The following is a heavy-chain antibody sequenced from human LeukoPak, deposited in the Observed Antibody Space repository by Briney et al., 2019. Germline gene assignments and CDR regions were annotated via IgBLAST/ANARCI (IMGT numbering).Heavy chain of an antibody. D-gene: IGHD6-25*01. CDR3: TRPGGSTSDY. V-gene: IGHV3-73*01. CDR2: IRSKANSYAT. J-gene: IGHJ4*02. Sequence: PGGSLRLSCAASGFTFSGSGMHWVRQASGKGLEWVGRIRSKANSYATAYAASVKGRFTISRDDSKNTAYLQMNSLKTEDTAVYYCTRPGGSTSDYWGQGTLVTVSS. CDR1: GFTFSGSG.